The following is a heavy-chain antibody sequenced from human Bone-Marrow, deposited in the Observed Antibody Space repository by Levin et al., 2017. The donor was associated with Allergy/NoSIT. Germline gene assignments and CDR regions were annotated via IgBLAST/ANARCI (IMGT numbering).Heavy chain of an antibody. CDR1: GFIFDDYD. Sequence: SGGSLRLSCVASGFIFDDYDLTWVRQVPGKGLEWVAGVNWNGVNSYYAESVKGRFTISRDNANSSLHLQMNRLRAEDTAFYYCARDADGSGSKGPFDDWGEGSLVAIS. J-gene: IGHJ4*02. V-gene: IGHV3-20*04. CDR2: VNWNGVNS. D-gene: IGHD3-10*01. CDR3: ARDADGSGSKGPFDD.